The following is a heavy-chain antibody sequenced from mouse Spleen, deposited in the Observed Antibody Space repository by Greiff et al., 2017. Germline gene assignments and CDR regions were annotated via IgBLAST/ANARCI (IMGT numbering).Heavy chain of an antibody. CDR2: IHPNSGST. D-gene: IGHD1-2*01. J-gene: IGHJ4*01. Sequence: VQLQQPGAELVKPGASVKLSCKASGYTFTSYWMHWVKQRPGQGLEWIGMIHPNSGSTNYNEKFKGKATLTADKSSSTAYMQLSSLTSEDSAVYFCARGGGYIYAMDYWGQGTSVTVSS. CDR1: GYTFTSYW. V-gene: IGHV1-64*01. CDR3: ARGGGYIYAMDY.